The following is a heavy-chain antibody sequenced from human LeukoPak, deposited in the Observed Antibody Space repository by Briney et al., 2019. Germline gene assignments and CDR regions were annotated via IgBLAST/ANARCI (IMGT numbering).Heavy chain of an antibody. Sequence: PSETLSLTCTVSGGSISSGGYYWSWIRQHPGKGLEWIGYIYYSGSTYYNPSLKSRVTISVDTSKNQFSQKLSSVTAADTAVYYCARGDSSGYYRYWYFDLWGRGTLVTVSS. V-gene: IGHV4-31*03. CDR2: IYYSGST. CDR1: GGSISSGGYY. J-gene: IGHJ2*01. CDR3: ARGDSSGYYRYWYFDL. D-gene: IGHD3-22*01.